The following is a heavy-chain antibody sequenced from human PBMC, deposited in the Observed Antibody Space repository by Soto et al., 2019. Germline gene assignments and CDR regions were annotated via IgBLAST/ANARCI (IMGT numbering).Heavy chain of an antibody. V-gene: IGHV4-30-4*01. CDR2: IYYSGST. Sequence: PSETLSLTCTVSGGSISSGDYYWSWLRQPPGKGLEWIGYIYYSGSTYYNPSLKSRVTISVDTSISTAYLQWSSLKASDTAMYYCARTVRYCGGTNCDYYFDSWGQGTLVTVSS. D-gene: IGHD2-2*01. J-gene: IGHJ4*02. CDR1: GGSISSGDYY. CDR3: ARTVRYCGGTNCDYYFDS.